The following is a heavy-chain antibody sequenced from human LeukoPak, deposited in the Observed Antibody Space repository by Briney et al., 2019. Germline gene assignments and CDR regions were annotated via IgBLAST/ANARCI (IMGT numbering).Heavy chain of an antibody. V-gene: IGHV3-23*01. CDR3: ASGSSNYYGSGSYYGDY. D-gene: IGHD3-10*01. Sequence: GGSLRLSCAASGFTFSNSAMNWVRQAPGKGLEWVSTISGSGAGTYYADSVKGRFTISRDNSKNTLYLQMNSLRAEDTAVYYCASGSSNYYGSGSYYGDYWGQGTLVTVSS. CDR2: ISGSGAGT. CDR1: GFTFSNSA. J-gene: IGHJ4*02.